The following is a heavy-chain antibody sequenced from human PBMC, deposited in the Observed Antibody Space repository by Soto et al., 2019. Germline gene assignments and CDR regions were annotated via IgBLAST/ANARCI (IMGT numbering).Heavy chain of an antibody. D-gene: IGHD3-22*01. V-gene: IGHV3-20*04. Sequence: EVQLVESGGGVVRPGGSLRLSCAASGFTFDDYGMSWVRQAPGKGLEWVSGINWNGGSTGYADSVKGRFTIARDNAKHSLDLQMNSLRAEDTALYYCARDNYYDSSGYPFDYWGQGTLVTVSS. CDR1: GFTFDDYG. J-gene: IGHJ4*02. CDR3: ARDNYYDSSGYPFDY. CDR2: INWNGGST.